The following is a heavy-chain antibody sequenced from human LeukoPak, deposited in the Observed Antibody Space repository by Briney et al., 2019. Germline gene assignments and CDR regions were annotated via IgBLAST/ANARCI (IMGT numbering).Heavy chain of an antibody. V-gene: IGHV4-59*11. CDR2: ISDSGST. J-gene: IGHJ4*02. CDR3: ARGYDSSAYYPFNY. Sequence: SETLSLTCVVSGGSLSTHHWSWIRQSPGRGLEWIGYISDSGSTNYNPSLKSRVTISVDTSKNQFSLMLSSVTAADTAVYYCARGYDSSAYYPFNYWGRGTLVTVSS. D-gene: IGHD3-22*01. CDR1: GGSLSTHH.